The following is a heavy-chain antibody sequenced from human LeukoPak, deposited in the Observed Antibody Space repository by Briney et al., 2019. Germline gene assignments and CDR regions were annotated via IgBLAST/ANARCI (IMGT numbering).Heavy chain of an antibody. V-gene: IGHV1-69*01. CDR3: ARVGEDTAMVTYLDY. D-gene: IGHD5-18*01. CDR1: GRTFSSYA. J-gene: IGHJ4*02. CDR2: IIPIFGTA. Sequence: APSVRLSCTASGRTFSSYAISCVRQAPGQGLEWMGGIIPIFGTANYTQKFQGRVTITADESTSTAYMELSSLRSEDTAVYYCARVGEDTAMVTYLDYWGQGTLVTVSS.